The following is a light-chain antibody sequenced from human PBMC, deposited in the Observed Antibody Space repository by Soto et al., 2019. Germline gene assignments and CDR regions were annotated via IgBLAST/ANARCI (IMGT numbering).Light chain of an antibody. CDR3: QQYNNWPLT. CDR1: QSFSSRY. CDR2: DAS. Sequence: EIVTTQSPATLSVSPGERATLSCRASQSFSSRYLACYQQKPGQSPRLLIYDASNWATGIPARFSGGGSGTEFTLTISSLQSEDFAVYYCQQYNNWPLTFGQGTRLEIK. V-gene: IGKV3D-15*01. J-gene: IGKJ5*01.